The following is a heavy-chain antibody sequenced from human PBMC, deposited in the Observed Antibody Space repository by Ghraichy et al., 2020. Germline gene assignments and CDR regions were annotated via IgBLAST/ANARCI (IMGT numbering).Heavy chain of an antibody. CDR1: GFTLSFYW. D-gene: IGHD2-15*01. J-gene: IGHJ4*02. V-gene: IGHV3-74*01. CDR3: TREYCRGGRCYFGTGGSHFDY. Sequence: GGSLRLSCAASGFTLSFYWMHWVRQVPGKGLVWVARIKSDGSSTIYADSVKGRFTISRDNAKNTLYLQMNSLRAEDTAVYYCTREYCRGGRCYFGTGGSHFDYWGQGTLVTVSS. CDR2: IKSDGSST.